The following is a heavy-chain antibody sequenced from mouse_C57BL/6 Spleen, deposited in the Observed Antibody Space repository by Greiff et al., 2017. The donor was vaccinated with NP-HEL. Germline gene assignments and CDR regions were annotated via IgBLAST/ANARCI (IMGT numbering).Heavy chain of an antibody. V-gene: IGHV1-53*01. CDR3: ARGRITTVLNYCDY. CDR1: GYTFTSYW. J-gene: IGHJ2*01. D-gene: IGHD1-1*01. Sequence: QVQLQQPGTELVKPGASVKLSCKASGYTFTSYWMHWVKQRPGQGLEWLGNINPSNGGTNYNEKFKSKATLTVDKSSSTAYMQLSSLTSEDSAVYYCARGRITTVLNYCDYGGQGTTLTVSS. CDR2: INPSNGGT.